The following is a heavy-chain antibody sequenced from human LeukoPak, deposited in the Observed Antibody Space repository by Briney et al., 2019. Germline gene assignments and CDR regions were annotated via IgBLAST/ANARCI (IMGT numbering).Heavy chain of an antibody. D-gene: IGHD3-22*01. J-gene: IGHJ4*02. Sequence: GASVKVSCKASGYTFTSYYMHWVRQAPGQGLEWMGIINPSGGSTSYAQKFQGRVTMTRDTSTSTVYMELSSLRSEDTAVYYCARAGSVEDYYESSGHLPHWGQGTLVTVSS. CDR2: INPSGGST. CDR1: GYTFTSYY. CDR3: ARAGSVEDYYESSGHLPH. V-gene: IGHV1-46*01.